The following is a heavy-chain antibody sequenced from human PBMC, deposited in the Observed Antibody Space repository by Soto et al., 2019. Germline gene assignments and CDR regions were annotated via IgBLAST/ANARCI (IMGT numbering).Heavy chain of an antibody. V-gene: IGHV4-34*01. CDR1: GGSFSGYY. J-gene: IGHJ6*03. Sequence: PSETLSLTCAVYGGSFSGYYWSWIRQPPGKGLEWIGEINHSGSTNYNPSLKSRVTISVDTSKNQFSLKLSSVTAADTAVYYCARGRVVVVPAAQPSYYMDAWGKGTTVTVSS. D-gene: IGHD2-2*01. CDR2: INHSGST. CDR3: ARGRVVVVPAAQPSYYMDA.